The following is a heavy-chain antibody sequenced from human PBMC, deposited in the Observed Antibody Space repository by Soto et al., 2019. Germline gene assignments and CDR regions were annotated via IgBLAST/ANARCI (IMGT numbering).Heavy chain of an antibody. CDR1: GGSISSSSYY. CDR3: ARRAWLLISGGSCSGGSCYQNHFDY. V-gene: IGHV4-39*01. J-gene: IGHJ4*02. CDR2: IYYSGST. Sequence: SETLSLTCTVSGGSISSSSYYWGWIRQPPGKGLEWIGSIYYSGSTYYNPSPKSRVTISVDTSKNQFSLKLSSVTAADTAVYYCARRAWLLISGGSCSGGSCYQNHFDYWGQGTLVTVSS. D-gene: IGHD2-15*01.